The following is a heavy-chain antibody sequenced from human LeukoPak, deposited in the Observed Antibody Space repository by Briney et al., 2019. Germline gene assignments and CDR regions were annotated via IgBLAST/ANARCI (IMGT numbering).Heavy chain of an antibody. J-gene: IGHJ4*02. Sequence: GGSLRLSCVASGFTFSSYAMSWFRQAPGKGLEWVSAIDGSGGSTYYADSVKGRFTISRDNSKNTLYLQMNKMRAEDTAIYYCAKDRRLPWDYFDSWGQGTLVTVSS. CDR1: GFTFSSYA. CDR3: AKDRRLPWDYFDS. V-gene: IGHV3-23*01. D-gene: IGHD5-12*01. CDR2: IDGSGGST.